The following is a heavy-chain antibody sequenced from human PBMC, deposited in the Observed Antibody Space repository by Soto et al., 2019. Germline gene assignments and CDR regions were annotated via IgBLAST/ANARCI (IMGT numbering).Heavy chain of an antibody. CDR2: IYPGDSDT. V-gene: IGHV5-51*01. Sequence: GESLKISCKGSGYSFASYWIGWVRQMPGKGLEWMGIIYPGDSDTRYSPSFQGQVTISADKSISTAYLQWSSLKASDTAMYYCARLAYSNYWYFDLWCRGTLVTVSS. CDR3: ARLAYSNYWYFDL. CDR1: GYSFASYW. J-gene: IGHJ2*01. D-gene: IGHD4-4*01.